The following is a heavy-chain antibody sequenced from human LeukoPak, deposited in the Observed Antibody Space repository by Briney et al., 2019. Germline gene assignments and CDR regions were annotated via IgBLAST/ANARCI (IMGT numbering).Heavy chain of an antibody. CDR2: ISHDGNTK. Sequence: GGSLRLSCTASGFTFRSYTIHWVRQAPGKGLEWVTVISHDGNTKHYADSVKGRFTISRDNSKNSLYLQMNSLRAEDTAFYCCARSLPATREPQAIDYWGQGTLVTVSS. CDR3: ARSLPATREPQAIDY. J-gene: IGHJ4*02. D-gene: IGHD2-2*01. V-gene: IGHV3-30*14. CDR1: GFTFRSYT.